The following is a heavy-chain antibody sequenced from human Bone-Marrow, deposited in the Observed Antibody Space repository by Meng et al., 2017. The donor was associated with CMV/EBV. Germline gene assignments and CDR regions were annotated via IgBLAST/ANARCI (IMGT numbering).Heavy chain of an antibody. J-gene: IGHJ4*02. D-gene: IGHD5-24*01. CDR1: GFTFSNAW. V-gene: IGHV3-15*01. Sequence: GESLKISCAASGFTFSNAWMSWVRQAPGKGLEWVGSIKSKTDGGTTEYAAPVTGRFTISRADSKNTLYLQMNSVRDEDTAVYYCERDPQGWGQGTLVTVSS. CDR2: IKSKTDGGTT. CDR3: ERDPQG.